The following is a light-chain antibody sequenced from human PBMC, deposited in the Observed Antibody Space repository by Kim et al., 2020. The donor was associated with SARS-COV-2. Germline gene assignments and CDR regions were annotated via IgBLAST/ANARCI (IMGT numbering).Light chain of an antibody. V-gene: IGLV3-27*01. CDR1: VLAKKY. CDR3: YSAADNNFWV. Sequence: VSPEQTARSTCSGDVLAKKYARWFQQKPGQAPVLVIYKDSERPSGIPERFSGSSSGTTVTLTISGAQVEDEADYYCYSAADNNFWVFGGGTQLTVL. CDR2: KDS. J-gene: IGLJ3*02.